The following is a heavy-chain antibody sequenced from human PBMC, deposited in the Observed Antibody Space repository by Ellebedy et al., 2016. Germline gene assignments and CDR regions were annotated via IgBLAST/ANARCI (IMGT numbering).Heavy chain of an antibody. CDR3: ARVWYHEVGYSYGNHYYYYMDV. V-gene: IGHV1-18*01. CDR1: GYTFNNYD. Sequence: ASVKVSXKASGYTFNNYDISWVRQAPGQGLEWMAWISAYNGNTNYAQKLQGRVTMTTDTSTSTAYMELRSLRSDDTAVYYCARVWYHEVGYSYGNHYYYYMDVWGKGTTVTVSS. J-gene: IGHJ6*03. CDR2: ISAYNGNT. D-gene: IGHD5-18*01.